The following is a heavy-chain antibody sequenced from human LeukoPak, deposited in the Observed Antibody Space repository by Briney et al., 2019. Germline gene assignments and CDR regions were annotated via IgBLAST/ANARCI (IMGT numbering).Heavy chain of an antibody. CDR3: ASDGSSGWDHYYYGMDV. CDR1: GFTSRSSA. Sequence: PGRSLRLSRADSGFTSRSSAMQGVRQGPGEGLESVAVISYDGSDKYYADSVKGRFTISRDNAKNTLYLQMNSLRAEDTAVYYCASDGSSGWDHYYYGMDVWGQGTTVTVSS. D-gene: IGHD6-19*01. V-gene: IGHV3-30-3*01. CDR2: ISYDGSDK. J-gene: IGHJ6*02.